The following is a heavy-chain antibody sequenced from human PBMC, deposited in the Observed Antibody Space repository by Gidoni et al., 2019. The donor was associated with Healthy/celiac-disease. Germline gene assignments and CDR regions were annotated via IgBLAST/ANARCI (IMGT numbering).Heavy chain of an antibody. CDR2: IRYDGSNK. CDR3: ARGKDIIDVEGFDY. J-gene: IGHJ4*02. D-gene: IGHD2-15*01. V-gene: IGHV3-33*01. Sequence: QVQLVESGGGVVQPGRSLRLSCAASGFTFRSYGMQWVRPAPGKGLGWVAVIRYDGSNKYYADSVKGRFTISRDNSKNTLYLQMNSLRAEDTAVYYCARGKDIIDVEGFDYWGQGTLVTVSS. CDR1: GFTFRSYG.